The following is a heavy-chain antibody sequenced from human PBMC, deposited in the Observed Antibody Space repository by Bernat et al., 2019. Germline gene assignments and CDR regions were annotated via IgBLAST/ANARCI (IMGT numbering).Heavy chain of an antibody. D-gene: IGHD4-17*01. CDR3: VRGPLNDGDPSDY. V-gene: IGHV3-33*08. CDR2: IWFDGSNK. J-gene: IGHJ4*02. CDR1: GFTFSSYA. Sequence: QVQLVESGGGVVQPGRSLRLSCAASGFTFSSYAMHWVRQAPGKGLEWVAVIWFDGSNKYYADSVKGRFTISRDNSKNTLYLQMNSLGAEDTAVYYCVRGPLNDGDPSDYWGQGTLVTVSS.